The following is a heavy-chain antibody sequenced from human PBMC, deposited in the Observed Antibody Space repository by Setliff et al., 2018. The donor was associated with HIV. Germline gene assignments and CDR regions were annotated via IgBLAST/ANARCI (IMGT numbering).Heavy chain of an antibody. V-gene: IGHV4-34*01. CDR3: ASTYCGGDCYSRYFQH. J-gene: IGHJ1*01. Sequence: PSETLSLTCAVSGGSFSGHFWGWFRQPPGKGLEWIGEIDYSGSTNYNPSLKSRVTISVDTSKNQFSLKLSSVTAADTAVYYCASTYCGGDCYSRYFQHWGQGTLVTVSS. CDR2: IDYSGST. CDR1: GGSFSGHF. D-gene: IGHD2-21*02.